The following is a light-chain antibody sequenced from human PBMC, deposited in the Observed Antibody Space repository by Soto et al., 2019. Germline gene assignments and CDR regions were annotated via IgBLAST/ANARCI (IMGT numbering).Light chain of an antibody. CDR3: SSYAGSNNVI. CDR1: SSDVGGYNY. Sequence: QSALTQPPSASGSPGQSVTISCTGTSSDVGGYNYVSWYQQHPGKAPKLMIYEVSKRPSGVPDRFSGSKSGNTASLTVSGLQAEDEADYYCSSYAGSNNVIFVGGTKLTVL. CDR2: EVS. V-gene: IGLV2-8*01. J-gene: IGLJ2*01.